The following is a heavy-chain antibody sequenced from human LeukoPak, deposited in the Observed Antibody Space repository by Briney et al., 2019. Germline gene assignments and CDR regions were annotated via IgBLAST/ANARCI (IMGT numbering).Heavy chain of an antibody. D-gene: IGHD3-10*01. CDR2: ISWNSGSI. Sequence: PGRSLRLSCAAPGFTFDDYAMHWVRQAPGKGLEWVPGISWNSGSIGYADSVKGRSTISRDNAKNSLYLQMNSLRAEDTALYYCAKDWAWFGDPNGLGGAFDIWGQGTMVTVSS. J-gene: IGHJ3*02. CDR1: GFTFDDYA. V-gene: IGHV3-9*01. CDR3: AKDWAWFGDPNGLGGAFDI.